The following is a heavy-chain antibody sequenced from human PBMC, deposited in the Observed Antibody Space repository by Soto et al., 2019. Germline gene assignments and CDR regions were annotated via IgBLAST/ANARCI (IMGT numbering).Heavy chain of an antibody. J-gene: IGHJ6*02. Sequence: PSETLSLTCLVSGGSISSGSHHWNWIRQTPGRGPEWMGYIYYNGNTNYNPSIKSRLTISVDTSKNQFSLKLTSVTAADTAVYYCARYSGSGYARIMDVWGQGTTVTVSS. CDR3: ARYSGSGYARIMDV. D-gene: IGHD5-12*01. CDR2: IYYNGNT. V-gene: IGHV4-61*01. CDR1: GGSISSGSHH.